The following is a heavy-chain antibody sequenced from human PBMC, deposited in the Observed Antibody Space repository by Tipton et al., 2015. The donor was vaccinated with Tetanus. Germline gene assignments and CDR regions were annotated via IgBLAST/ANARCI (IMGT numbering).Heavy chain of an antibody. CDR3: AKVKRQWLIYYSGLDV. CDR1: GFSFDKYG. Sequence: SLRLSCAASGFSFDKYGMSWVRQAPGKGLERVSAISGSGVNTHYADSAKGRFTISRDNSKNTLYLQMDSLRVEDTAVYFCAKVKRQWLIYYSGLDVWGQGTTVTVSS. CDR2: ISGSGVNT. V-gene: IGHV3-23*01. D-gene: IGHD6-19*01. J-gene: IGHJ6*02.